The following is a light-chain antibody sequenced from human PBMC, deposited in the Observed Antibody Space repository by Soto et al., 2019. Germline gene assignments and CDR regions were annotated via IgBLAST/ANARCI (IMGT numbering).Light chain of an antibody. CDR1: QSVSSN. V-gene: IGKV3-15*01. CDR2: GAS. CDR3: QQYNNWLRGT. J-gene: IGKJ1*01. Sequence: EIVMTQSPATLSVSPGERANLSCRASQSVSSNLAWYQQNPGQAPSLLIYGASTRATGIPARFSGSGSGTEFTLTISSLQSEDFAVYYCQQYNNWLRGTFGQGTKVDIK.